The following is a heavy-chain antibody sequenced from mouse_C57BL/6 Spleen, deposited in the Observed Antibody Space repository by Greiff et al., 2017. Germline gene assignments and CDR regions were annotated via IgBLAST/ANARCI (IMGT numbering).Heavy chain of an antibody. CDR1: GYTFPDYN. Sequence: VQLKQSGPELVKPGASVKIPCKASGYTFPDYNMDWVKQSHGKSLEWIGDIHPNNGGTIYNQKFKGKATLTVDKSSSAAYMELRSLTSEDTAVYYCARDYGSTYYAKDYWGQGTSVTVSS. V-gene: IGHV1-18*01. J-gene: IGHJ4*01. CDR3: ARDYGSTYYAKDY. D-gene: IGHD1-1*01. CDR2: IHPNNGGT.